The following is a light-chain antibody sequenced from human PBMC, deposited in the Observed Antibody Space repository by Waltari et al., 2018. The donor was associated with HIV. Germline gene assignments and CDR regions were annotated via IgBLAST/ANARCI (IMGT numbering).Light chain of an antibody. CDR1: SSNIGSHS. Sequence: QSVLPQPPSVSAAPGQTVTISCPGSSSNIGSHSVSWYQQLPGSAPKLLIYDNNKRPSGIPDRFSGSKSGTSATVGITGLQTGDEADYYCGTWDSSLSAVFGGGTKLTVL. V-gene: IGLV1-51*01. J-gene: IGLJ3*02. CDR3: GTWDSSLSAV. CDR2: DNN.